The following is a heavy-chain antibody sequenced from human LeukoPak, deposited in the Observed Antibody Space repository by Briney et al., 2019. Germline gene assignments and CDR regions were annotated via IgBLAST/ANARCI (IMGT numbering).Heavy chain of an antibody. J-gene: IGHJ4*02. CDR2: FTSMSRTI. Sequence: GGSLRLSCAASGFTFSSYAMTWVRQAPGKGLEWVSSFTSMSRTIYYADSVKGRFTISRDNAKNSLYLQMNSLRAEDTAVYYCARDYGSGSYLLDYWGQGTLVTVSS. V-gene: IGHV3-21*04. D-gene: IGHD3-10*01. CDR3: ARDYGSGSYLLDY. CDR1: GFTFSSYA.